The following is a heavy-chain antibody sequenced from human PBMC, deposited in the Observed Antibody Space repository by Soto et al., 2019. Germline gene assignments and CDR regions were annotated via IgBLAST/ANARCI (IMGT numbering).Heavy chain of an antibody. V-gene: IGHV1-2*02. D-gene: IGHD2-21*02. Sequence: GASVKVSCKASGYTFTGYYILWVRQAPGQGLEWMAWINPNTGGTNYAQNFQGRVTMTRDTSISTAYMELSRLRYDDTAVYYCARGKVDVLATSLQCGADCYSPGDYFGMDVWGQGTTVTVSS. CDR2: INPNTGGT. J-gene: IGHJ6*02. CDR1: GYTFTGYY. CDR3: ARGKVDVLATSLQCGADCYSPGDYFGMDV.